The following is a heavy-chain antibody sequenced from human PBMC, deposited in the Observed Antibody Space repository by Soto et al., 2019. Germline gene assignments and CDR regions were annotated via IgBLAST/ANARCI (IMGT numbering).Heavy chain of an antibody. D-gene: IGHD2-15*01. CDR3: ARGVRRLGYCCGRSCYIFHY. V-gene: IGHV1-8*01. Sequence: ASGKVCGKSSGYSFTSYDINWVRQATGQGLEWMGWMNPNSGNTGYAQKFQGRVTMTRNTSISTAYMELSSLRSEDTVVYYCARGVRRLGYCCGRSCYIFHYWGQGTLVTVSS. CDR1: GYSFTSYD. CDR2: MNPNSGNT. J-gene: IGHJ4*02.